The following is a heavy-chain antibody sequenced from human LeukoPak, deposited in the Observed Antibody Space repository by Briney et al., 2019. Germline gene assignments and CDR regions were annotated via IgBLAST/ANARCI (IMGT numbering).Heavy chain of an antibody. J-gene: IGHJ4*02. CDR1: GGSFSGYY. CDR2: INHSGST. D-gene: IGHD1-1*01. V-gene: IGHV4-34*01. CDR3: ARNVAGSFDY. Sequence: PSETLSLTCAVYGGSFSGYYWSWIRQPPGKGLEWIGEINHSGSTNYNPSLKSRVTISVDTSKNQFSLRVSSVTAADTAVYYCARNVAGSFDYWGQGTLVTVCS.